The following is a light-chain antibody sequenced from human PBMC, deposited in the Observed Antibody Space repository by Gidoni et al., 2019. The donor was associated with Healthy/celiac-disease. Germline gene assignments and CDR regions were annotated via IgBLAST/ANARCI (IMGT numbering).Light chain of an antibody. CDR3: SSYTSSSIWV. CDR2: EVS. J-gene: IGLJ3*02. V-gene: IGLV2-14*01. CDR1: SSDVGGYNY. Sequence: QSALTQPVSVSGSPGQSITISCTGISSDVGGYNYVSWYQQHPGKDPKLMIYEVSNRPSGVSNRFSGSKSGNTASLTISGLQAEDEADYYCSSYTSSSIWVFGGGTKLTVL.